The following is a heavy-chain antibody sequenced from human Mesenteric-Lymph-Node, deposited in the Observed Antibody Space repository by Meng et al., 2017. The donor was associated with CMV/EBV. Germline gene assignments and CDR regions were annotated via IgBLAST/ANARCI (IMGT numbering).Heavy chain of an antibody. V-gene: IGHV3-21*01. CDR3: ARDRPGMDV. Sequence: GESLKISCRASGFTFDDYAVSWVRQAPGKGLEWVSSISSSSSYIYYADSVKGRFTISRDNAKNSLYLQMNSLRAEDTAVYYCARDRPGMDVWGQGTTVTVSS. CDR1: GFTFDDYA. CDR2: ISSSSSYI. J-gene: IGHJ6*02.